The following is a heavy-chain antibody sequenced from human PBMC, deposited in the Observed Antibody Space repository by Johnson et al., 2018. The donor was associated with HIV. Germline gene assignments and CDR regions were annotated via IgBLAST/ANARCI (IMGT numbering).Heavy chain of an antibody. V-gene: IGHV3-74*01. Sequence: VQLVESGGGLVQPGGSLRLSCAASGFTFSRYWMDWVRQAPGKGLGWVSRIKSDGSSTAYADSVKGRFTISRDNSKNTLYLQMNSLRPEDTAVYYCARDSSNSFRFEMYAFDIWGQGTMVTVSS. J-gene: IGHJ3*02. CDR1: GFTFSRYW. CDR2: IKSDGSST. D-gene: IGHD6-6*01. CDR3: ARDSSNSFRFEMYAFDI.